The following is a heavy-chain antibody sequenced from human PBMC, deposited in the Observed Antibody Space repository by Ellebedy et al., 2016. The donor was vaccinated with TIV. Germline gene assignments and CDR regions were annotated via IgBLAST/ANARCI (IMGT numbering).Heavy chain of an antibody. CDR3: ARDRGYSSGWYELAGLILDY. D-gene: IGHD6-19*01. Sequence: SETLSLTXTVSGVSISNNSYYWTWIRQPPGKTLEWIGIIFYGGDAYYNPSLRSRVTMSVGTSKNQFSLKLRSVTAADTAVYYCARDRGYSSGWYELAGLILDYWGQGALVTVSS. CDR2: IFYGGDA. V-gene: IGHV4-39*07. J-gene: IGHJ4*02. CDR1: GVSISNNSYY.